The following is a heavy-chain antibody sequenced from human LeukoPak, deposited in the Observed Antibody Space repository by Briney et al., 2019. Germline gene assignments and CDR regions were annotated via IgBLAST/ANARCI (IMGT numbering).Heavy chain of an antibody. CDR1: ELMFSSYA. J-gene: IGHJ4*02. CDR2: ISDDSGST. V-gene: IGHV3-23*01. CDR3: AKDQYSSGWYFDY. D-gene: IGHD6-19*01. Sequence: GGSLRLSCAASELMFSSYAMSWVRQAPGKGLEWVSGISDDSGSTYYADSVRGRFTIPRDNSKNTLYLQMNSLRVEDTAIYYCAKDQYSSGWYFDYWGQGTLVTVSS.